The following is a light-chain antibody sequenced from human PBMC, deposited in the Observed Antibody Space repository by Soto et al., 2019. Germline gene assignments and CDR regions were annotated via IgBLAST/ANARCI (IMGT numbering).Light chain of an antibody. CDR3: SSYTTSSTLV. Sequence: QSALTQPASVSGSPGQSITISCTGTSSDVGGYNFVSWYQQHPGKAPKLMIYVVINRPSGVSNRFSGSKSDNTASLTISGLQAEDEAYYYCSSYTTSSTLVFGGGTKVTVL. CDR1: SSDVGGYNF. J-gene: IGLJ2*01. V-gene: IGLV2-14*01. CDR2: VVI.